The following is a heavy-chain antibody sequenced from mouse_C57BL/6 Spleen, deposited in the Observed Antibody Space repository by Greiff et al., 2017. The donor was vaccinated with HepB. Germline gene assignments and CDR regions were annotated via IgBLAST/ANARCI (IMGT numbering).Heavy chain of an antibody. D-gene: IGHD2-4*01. Sequence: EVKLMKSGGGLVKPGGSLKLSCAASGFTFSDYGMHWVRQAPEKGLEWVAYISSGSSTIYYADTVKGRFTISRDNAKNTLFLQMTSLRSEDTAMYYCAIYDYDGDYWGQGTTLTVSS. V-gene: IGHV5-17*01. CDR3: AIYDYDGDY. CDR1: GFTFSDYG. J-gene: IGHJ2*01. CDR2: ISSGSSTI.